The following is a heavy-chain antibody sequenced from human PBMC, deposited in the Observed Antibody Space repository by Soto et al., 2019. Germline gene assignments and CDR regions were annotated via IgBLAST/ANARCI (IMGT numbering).Heavy chain of an antibody. CDR2: SSNSGSFT. CDR1: GFTFSSYA. CDR3: VRSGDNYNLLDY. D-gene: IGHD1-1*01. J-gene: IGHJ4*02. Sequence: PGGSLRLSCAASGFTFSSYAMHWVRQAPGKGLEWIGYSSNSGSFTRYADSVKGRFSISRDNAKNSLYLQINSLRGDDTAIYYCVRSGDNYNLLDYWGQGTPVTVSS. V-gene: IGHV3-21*05.